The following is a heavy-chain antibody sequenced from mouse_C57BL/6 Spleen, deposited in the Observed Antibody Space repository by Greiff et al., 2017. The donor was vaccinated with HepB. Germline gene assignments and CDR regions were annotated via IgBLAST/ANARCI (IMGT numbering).Heavy chain of an antibody. Sequence: QVQLQQPGAELVKPGSSVKLSCKASGYTFTSYWMHWVKQRPIQGLEWIGNIDPSDSETHYNQKFKDKATLTVDKSSSTAYMQLSSLTSEDSAVYYCARSYDCGYFDYWGQGTTLTVSS. D-gene: IGHD2-12*01. J-gene: IGHJ2*01. CDR3: ARSYDCGYFDY. CDR1: GYTFTSYW. CDR2: IDPSDSET. V-gene: IGHV1-52*01.